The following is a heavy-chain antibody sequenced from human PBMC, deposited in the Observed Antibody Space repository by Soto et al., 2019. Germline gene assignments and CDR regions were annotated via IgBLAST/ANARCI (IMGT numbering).Heavy chain of an antibody. J-gene: IGHJ5*02. CDR3: ARDVFPPRNPSWFEP. CDR2: ISFDATNK. Sequence: LRLSCAASGFSFSNSAMHWVRQAPGKGLEWVSFISFDATNKYYADSVKGRFTVSRDNSRNTLYLQMNSLRADDTAVYYCARDVFPPRNPSWFEPWGQGTLVTVSS. CDR1: GFSFSNSA. V-gene: IGHV3-30-3*01. D-gene: IGHD1-1*01.